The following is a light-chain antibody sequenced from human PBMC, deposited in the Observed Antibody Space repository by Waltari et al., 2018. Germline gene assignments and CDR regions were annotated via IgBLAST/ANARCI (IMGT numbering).Light chain of an antibody. Sequence: QSALTQPRSVSGSPGQPVTIPGPGPSSYVAGYNYVSWYQQHPGKAPKLMIYDVSKRPSGVPDRFSGSKSGNTASLTISGLQAEDEADYYCCSYAGSYTFEVFGGGTKLTVL. V-gene: IGLV2-11*01. CDR2: DVS. CDR1: SSYVAGYNY. J-gene: IGLJ3*02. CDR3: CSYAGSYTFEV.